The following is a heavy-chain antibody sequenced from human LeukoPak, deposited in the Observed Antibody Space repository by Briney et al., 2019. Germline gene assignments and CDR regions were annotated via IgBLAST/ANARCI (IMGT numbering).Heavy chain of an antibody. Sequence: GGSLRLSCAASGFTFSGSAMHWVRQAPGKGLEWVARIRSKVNIYATAYAASVKGRFNISRDHSKNTAYQQMNSLKTEDTAVYYCTRHSALGYSSRNYMDVWGKGTTVTVSS. D-gene: IGHD6-13*01. V-gene: IGHV3-73*01. J-gene: IGHJ6*03. CDR2: IRSKVNIYAT. CDR1: GFTFSGSA. CDR3: TRHSALGYSSRNYMDV.